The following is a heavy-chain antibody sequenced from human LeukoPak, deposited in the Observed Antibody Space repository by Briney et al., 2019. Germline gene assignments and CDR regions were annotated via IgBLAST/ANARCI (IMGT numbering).Heavy chain of an antibody. Sequence: PGGSLRLSCAASRFTFSSYGMHWVRQTPGKGLEWVAFIRHDGSYQQYADSVEGRFTVSRDNSKDTVYLQMNSLRTEDTAAYYCAKNRDSSDYPRDFDYWGQGSLVTVSS. CDR2: IRHDGSYQ. J-gene: IGHJ4*02. D-gene: IGHD3-22*01. V-gene: IGHV3-30*02. CDR1: RFTFSSYG. CDR3: AKNRDSSDYPRDFDY.